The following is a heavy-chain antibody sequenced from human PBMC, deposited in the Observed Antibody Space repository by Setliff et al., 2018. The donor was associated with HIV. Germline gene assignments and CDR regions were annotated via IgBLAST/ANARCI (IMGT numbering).Heavy chain of an antibody. Sequence: GGSLRLSCAASGFAFSGHQMSWVRQAPGKGLEWVAKIKQDGSDKYYVDSVKGRFTISRDKSKNTLYLQMNSLRGEDTAVYYCVRDITTCWDVWGQGTTVTVSS. CDR1: GFAFSGHQ. CDR3: VRDITTCWDV. D-gene: IGHD1-20*01. V-gene: IGHV3-7*01. CDR2: IKQDGSDK. J-gene: IGHJ6*02.